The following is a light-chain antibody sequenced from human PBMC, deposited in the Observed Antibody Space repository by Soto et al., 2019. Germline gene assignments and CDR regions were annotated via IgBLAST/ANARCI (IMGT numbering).Light chain of an antibody. V-gene: IGKV3-15*01. CDR2: GAS. J-gene: IGKJ4*01. Sequence: EIVMTQSPATLSVSPGGRAILSCRASKSVSNNLAWYQQKPGQAPRLLIYGASTRATGIPARFSGSGSGTEFTDSISSLQSEDFAIYCCQQYNNWPPLTFGGGTKVEIK. CDR1: KSVSNN. CDR3: QQYNNWPPLT.